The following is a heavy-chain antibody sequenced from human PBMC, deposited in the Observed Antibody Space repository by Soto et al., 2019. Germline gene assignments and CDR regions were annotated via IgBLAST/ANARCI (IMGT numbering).Heavy chain of an antibody. CDR2: IYYSGNA. V-gene: IGHV4-61*01. Sequence: QLRVQESGPGLVKPSETVSLTCTVSGGSVSSGSYFWNWIRQPPVKGLEWIGYIYYSGNAKYNASLKRRVTISLDTSKNHVSLTLSSVTAADTAIYYCARDGYSDSGGRPYFDFWGQGTLVTVSS. CDR3: ARDGYSDSGGRPYFDF. CDR1: GGSVSSGSYF. J-gene: IGHJ4*02. D-gene: IGHD3-22*01.